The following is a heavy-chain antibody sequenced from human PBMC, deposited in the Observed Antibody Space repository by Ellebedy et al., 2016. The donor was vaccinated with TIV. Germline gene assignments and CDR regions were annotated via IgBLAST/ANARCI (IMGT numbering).Heavy chain of an antibody. V-gene: IGHV4-34*01. Sequence: SETLSLTXAVYGGSFSGYYWSWIRQPPGKGLEWIGEINHSGSTSYNPSLNSRVTMFVDTSKNQFSLTVTSMTAADTAIYYCARQYSGSYPVGFDYWGQGTLVTVSS. CDR2: INHSGST. D-gene: IGHD1-26*01. CDR3: ARQYSGSYPVGFDY. J-gene: IGHJ4*02. CDR1: GGSFSGYY.